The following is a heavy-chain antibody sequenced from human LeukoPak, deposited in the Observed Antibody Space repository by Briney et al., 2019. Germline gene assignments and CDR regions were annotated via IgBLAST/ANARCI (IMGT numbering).Heavy chain of an antibody. CDR1: GFTFDDYA. CDR2: ISWNSGSI. Sequence: PGGSLRLSCAASGFTFDDYAMHWVRQAPGKGLEWVSGISWNSGSIGYADSVKGRFTISRDNAKNSLYLQMNSLRAEDAALYYCAKDMDFWGLGTLVTVSS. CDR3: AKDMDF. V-gene: IGHV3-9*01. J-gene: IGHJ4*02.